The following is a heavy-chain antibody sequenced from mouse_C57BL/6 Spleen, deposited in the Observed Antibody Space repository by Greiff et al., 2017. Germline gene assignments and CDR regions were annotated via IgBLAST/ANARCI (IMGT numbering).Heavy chain of an antibody. D-gene: IGHD1-1*01. J-gene: IGHJ4*01. Sequence: QRVESGPELVKPGASVKISCKASGYSFTDYNMNWVKQSNGKSLEWIGVINPNYGTTSYNQKFKGKATLTVDQSSSTAYMQLNSLTSEDSAVYYCARKGYYGSSSTMDYWGQGTSGTVSS. CDR3: ARKGYYGSSSTMDY. CDR2: INPNYGTT. V-gene: IGHV1-39*01. CDR1: GYSFTDYN.